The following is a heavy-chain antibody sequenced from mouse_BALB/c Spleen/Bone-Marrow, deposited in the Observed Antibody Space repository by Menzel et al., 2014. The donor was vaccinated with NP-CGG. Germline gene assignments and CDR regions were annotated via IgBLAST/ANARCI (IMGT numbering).Heavy chain of an antibody. CDR2: IYPGDGDT. CDR3: ARSGKGAMDY. D-gene: IGHD2-1*01. CDR1: GYVFSTYW. J-gene: IGHJ4*01. V-gene: IGHV1-80*01. Sequence: QVQLKESGAELVRPGSSVKISCKASGYVFSTYWMNWVKQRPGQGLERIGQIYPGDGDTNYNGKFKDKVILTADKSSSTAYMQLSNLTSEDSAVYFCARSGKGAMDYWGQGTSVTVSS.